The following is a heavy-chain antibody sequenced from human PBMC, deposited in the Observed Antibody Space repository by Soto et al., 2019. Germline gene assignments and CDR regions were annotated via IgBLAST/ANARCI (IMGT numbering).Heavy chain of an antibody. J-gene: IGHJ6*02. V-gene: IGHV1-18*01. D-gene: IGHD1-1*01. CDR1: GYTFTSYG. CDR3: ARVKYIPPDYYYYGMDV. CDR2: ISAYNGNT. Sequence: QVPLVQSGAEVKKPGASVKVSCKASGYTFTSYGISWVRQAPGQGLEWMGWISAYNGNTNYAQKLQGRVTMTTDTSTSTAYMELRTPRSHDTSVDYCARVKYIPPDYYYYGMDVWGQGTTVTVSS.